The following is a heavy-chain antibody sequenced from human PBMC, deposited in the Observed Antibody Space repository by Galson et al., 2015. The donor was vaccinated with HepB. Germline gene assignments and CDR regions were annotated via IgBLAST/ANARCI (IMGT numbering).Heavy chain of an antibody. CDR2: IYSGGST. Sequence: SLRLSCAASGFTVSSNYMSWVRQAPGKGLEWVSVIYSGGSTYYADSVKGRFTISRDNSKNTLYLQMNSLRAEDTAVYYCARGGYYYDSSGYRPFDYWGQGTLVTVSS. D-gene: IGHD3-22*01. CDR3: ARGGYYYDSSGYRPFDY. CDR1: GFTVSSNY. V-gene: IGHV3-53*01. J-gene: IGHJ4*02.